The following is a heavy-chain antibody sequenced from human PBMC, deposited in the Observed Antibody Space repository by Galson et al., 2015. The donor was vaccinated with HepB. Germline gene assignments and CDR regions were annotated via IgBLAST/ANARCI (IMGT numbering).Heavy chain of an antibody. CDR1: GFTFSSYA. CDR2: IYHSGST. CDR3: ATLGVRYNWFDP. Sequence: LRLSCAASGFTFSSYAMSWVRQAPGKGLEWIGYIYHSGSTYYNPSLKSRVTISVDRSKNQFSLKLSSVTAADTAVYYCATLGVRYNWFDPWGQGTLVTVSS. J-gene: IGHJ5*02. D-gene: IGHD3-16*01. V-gene: IGHV4-30-2*01.